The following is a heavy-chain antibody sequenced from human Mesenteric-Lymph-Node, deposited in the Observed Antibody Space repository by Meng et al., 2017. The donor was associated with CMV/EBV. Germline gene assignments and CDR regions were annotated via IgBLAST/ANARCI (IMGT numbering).Heavy chain of an antibody. CDR3: ARDQTRYGGKTNWGYYYYYGMDV. V-gene: IGHV3-30-3*01. CDR2: ISYDGSNK. Sequence: GESLKISCAASGFTFSSYAMHWVRQAPGKGLEWVAVISYDGSNKYYADSVKGRFTISRDNSKNTLYLQMNSLRAEDTAVYYCARDQTRYGGKTNWGYYYYYGMDVWGQGTTVTVSS. J-gene: IGHJ6*02. CDR1: GFTFSSYA. D-gene: IGHD4-23*01.